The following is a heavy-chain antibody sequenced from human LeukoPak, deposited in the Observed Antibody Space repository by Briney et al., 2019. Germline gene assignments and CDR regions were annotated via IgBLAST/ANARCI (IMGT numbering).Heavy chain of an antibody. J-gene: IGHJ4*02. Sequence: PGGSLRLSCAASGFTFSSYAMHWVRQAPGKGLEWVAVISYDGSNKYYADSVKGRFTISRDNSKNTLYLHMDSLRGEDTAVYYCARGGLTIAEATTSWFLDYWGQGTLVTVSS. CDR2: ISYDGSNK. V-gene: IGHV3-30-3*01. CDR3: ARGGLTIAEATTSWFLDY. D-gene: IGHD1-26*01. CDR1: GFTFSSYA.